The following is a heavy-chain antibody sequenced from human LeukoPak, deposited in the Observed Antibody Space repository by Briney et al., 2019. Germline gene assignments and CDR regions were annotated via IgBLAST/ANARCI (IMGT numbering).Heavy chain of an antibody. J-gene: IGHJ4*02. D-gene: IGHD6-19*01. CDR3: ARGDSSGWYFFDS. V-gene: IGHV5-51*01. CDR1: GYSFINYW. CDR2: IYPGDSDS. Sequence: PGESLKISCKSSGYSFINYWIGWVRQMPGKGLEWMCIIYPGDSDSRYSPSFQGQVTISADKSISTAYLQWSSLKASDTAMYHCARGDSSGWYFFDSWGQGTLVTVSS.